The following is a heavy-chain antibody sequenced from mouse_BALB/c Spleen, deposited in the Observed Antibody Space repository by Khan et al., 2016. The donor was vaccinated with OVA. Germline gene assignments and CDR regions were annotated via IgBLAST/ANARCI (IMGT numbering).Heavy chain of an antibody. J-gene: IGHJ3*01. CDR3: SRRESGSSYPGFAY. V-gene: IGHV1-77*01. CDR2: IYPGSGST. Sequence: QVQLQQSGPELVKPGASVKMSCKASGYSFTAYIISWVKQRPGQGLQWIGEIYPGSGSTYSNEKFKGKASLTADKSSNTAYMQLSSLTSEDSAVYFCSRRESGSSYPGFAYWGQGTLVTVST. CDR1: GYSFTAYI. D-gene: IGHD1-1*01.